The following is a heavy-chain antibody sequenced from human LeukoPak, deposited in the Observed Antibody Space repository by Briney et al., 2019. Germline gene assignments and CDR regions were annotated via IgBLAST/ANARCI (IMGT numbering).Heavy chain of an antibody. CDR2: ISGSGSHA. J-gene: IGHJ5*02. Sequence: GGSLRLPCAASGFSFGSYAMGWTRQAPGQGLEWVSAISGSGSHANYAESVKGRFTISRDNSKNTLYLQMHSLIAADTAVYYCGSGPVGTTVPWGQGTLVTVSS. D-gene: IGHD1-1*01. CDR3: GSGPVGTTVP. V-gene: IGHV3-23*01. CDR1: GFSFGSYA.